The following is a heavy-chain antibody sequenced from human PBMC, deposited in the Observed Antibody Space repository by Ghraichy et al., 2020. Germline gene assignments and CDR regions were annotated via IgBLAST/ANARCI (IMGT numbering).Heavy chain of an antibody. CDR1: GGSISSGGYY. V-gene: IGHV4-31*03. J-gene: IGHJ4*02. D-gene: IGHD3-16*02. CDR2: IYYSGST. Sequence: SETLSLTCTVSGGSISSGGYYWSWIRQHPGKGLEWIGYIYYSGSTYYNPSLKSRVTISVDTSKNQFSLKLSSVTAADTAVYYCARAIIPAWILGELSSRNTRIDYWGQGTLVTVSS. CDR3: ARAIIPAWILGELSSRNTRIDY.